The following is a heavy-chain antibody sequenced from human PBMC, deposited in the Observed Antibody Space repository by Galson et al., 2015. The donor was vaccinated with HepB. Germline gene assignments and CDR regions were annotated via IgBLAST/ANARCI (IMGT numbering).Heavy chain of an antibody. D-gene: IGHD3-10*01. CDR2: IYLDDSDT. J-gene: IGHJ5*02. CDR3: ARTRITMVRGVIIIPNWFDP. V-gene: IGHV5-51*01. CDR1: GDSFSNYW. Sequence: QSGAEVKKPGESLKISCKASGDSFSNYWIGWVRQMPGKGLEWMGLIYLDDSDTRYSPSFQGQVTISADKSISTAYLQWSSLKASDTAMYYCARTRITMVRGVIIIPNWFDPWGQGTLVTVSS.